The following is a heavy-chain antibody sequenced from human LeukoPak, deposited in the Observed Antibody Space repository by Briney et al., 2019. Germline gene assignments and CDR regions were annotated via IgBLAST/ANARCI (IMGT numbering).Heavy chain of an antibody. V-gene: IGHV1-69*13. D-gene: IGHD3-3*01. CDR3: ARSLQLRFLEWQPGDLNYCYYYTDV. CDR2: IIPIFGTA. J-gene: IGHJ6*03. Sequence: ASVKVSCKASGGTFSSYAISWVRQAPGQGLEWMGGIIPIFGTANYAQKFQGRVTITADESTSTAYMKLSSLRSEDTAVYYCARSLQLRFLEWQPGDLNYCYYYTDVWGKGTTVTVSS. CDR1: GGTFSSYA.